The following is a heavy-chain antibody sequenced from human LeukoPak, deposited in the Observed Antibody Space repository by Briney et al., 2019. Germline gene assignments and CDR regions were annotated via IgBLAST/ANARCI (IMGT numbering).Heavy chain of an antibody. CDR3: AKLSYDSSGSSNPSFDC. Sequence: GGSLRLSCAASGFSFSSYWMDWVRQAPGKGLEWVANIKQDGSEKHCLDSVKGRFTISRDNAQNSLYLQMNSLRVEDTAVYYCAKLSYDSSGSSNPSFDCWGQGALVTVSS. J-gene: IGHJ4*02. CDR2: IKQDGSEK. D-gene: IGHD3-22*01. CDR1: GFSFSSYW. V-gene: IGHV3-7*01.